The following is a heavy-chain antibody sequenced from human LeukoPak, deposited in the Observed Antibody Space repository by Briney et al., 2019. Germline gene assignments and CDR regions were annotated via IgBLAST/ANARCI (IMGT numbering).Heavy chain of an antibody. Sequence: GGSLRLSCAASGFTFSSYATSWVRQAPGKGLEWVSAISGSGGSTYYADSVKGRFTISRDNSKNTLYLQMNSLRAEDTAVYYCAKGGAVAGDYYFDYWGQGTLVTVSS. D-gene: IGHD6-19*01. CDR2: ISGSGGST. J-gene: IGHJ4*02. CDR1: GFTFSSYA. V-gene: IGHV3-23*01. CDR3: AKGGAVAGDYYFDY.